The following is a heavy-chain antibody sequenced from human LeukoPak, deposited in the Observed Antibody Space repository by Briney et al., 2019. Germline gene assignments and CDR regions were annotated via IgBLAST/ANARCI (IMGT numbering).Heavy chain of an antibody. CDR3: ASATLLDYYDSSGYYYSWAPYGMDV. CDR1: GGSISGYY. Sequence: PSDTLSLTCTVSGGSISGYYWNWIRQPPGKGLEWLGYSYFNGRNNMWPSLKSRVTISVDTSKNQFSLKLSSVTAADTDVYYCASATLLDYYDSSGYYYSWAPYGMDVWGQGTTVTVSS. D-gene: IGHD3-22*01. J-gene: IGHJ6*02. CDR2: SYFNGRN. V-gene: IGHV4-59*07.